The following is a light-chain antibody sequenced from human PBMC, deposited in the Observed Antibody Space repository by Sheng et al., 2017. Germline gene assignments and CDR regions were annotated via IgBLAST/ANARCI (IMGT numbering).Light chain of an antibody. V-gene: IGLV3-1*01. CDR3: QAWDSSTGV. Sequence: SYELTQPPSVSVSPGQTVSITCSGDKLGDKYACWYQQKPGQSPVLVIYQDSKRPSGIPERFSGSNSGNTATLTISGTQAMDEADYYCQAWDSSTGVFGGGTKLTVL. CDR1: KLGDKY. J-gene: IGLJ2*01. CDR2: QDS.